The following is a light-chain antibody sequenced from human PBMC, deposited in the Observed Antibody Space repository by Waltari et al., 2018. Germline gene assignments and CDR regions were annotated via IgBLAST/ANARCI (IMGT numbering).Light chain of an antibody. CDR1: QTYLYRPHNKCF. CDR2: WAS. Sequence: RQTYLYRPHNKCFLAWFQQKLGQPPKLLIYWASTRESGVPVRFSGSGSGRDFTLTISSLQAEDVAVYYCQQYYSTPEFGQGTKVEIK. V-gene: IGKV4-1*01. CDR3: QQYYSTPE. J-gene: IGKJ1*01.